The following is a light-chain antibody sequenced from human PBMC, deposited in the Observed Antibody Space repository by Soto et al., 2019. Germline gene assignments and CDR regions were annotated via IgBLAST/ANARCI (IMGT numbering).Light chain of an antibody. CDR2: DAS. J-gene: IGKJ4*01. V-gene: IGKV3-20*01. CDR1: QTVGGNY. Sequence: EIVLTQSPGTLSLSPGERATLSCRASQTVGGNYLAWYQQKPGQPPRLLIDDASRRATGIPDRFSGDGSGTDFTLTISRLEPEDFAVYYCQQSATAPLTFGGGTTVEI. CDR3: QQSATAPLT.